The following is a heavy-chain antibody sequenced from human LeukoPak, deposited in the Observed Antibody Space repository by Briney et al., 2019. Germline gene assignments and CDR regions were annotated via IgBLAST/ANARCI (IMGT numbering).Heavy chain of an antibody. V-gene: IGHV5-51*01. CDR3: TRPLSSSWPSAFDY. J-gene: IGHJ4*02. CDR2: IYPGDSDT. Sequence: GESLKISCKGSGYSFTSYWIGWVRQMPGKGLEWTGIIYPGDSDTRYSPSFQGQVTISADKSISTAYLQWSSLKASEPAMYYLTRPLSSSWPSAFDYWRQGTLVTVSS. CDR1: GYSFTSYW. D-gene: IGHD6-13*01.